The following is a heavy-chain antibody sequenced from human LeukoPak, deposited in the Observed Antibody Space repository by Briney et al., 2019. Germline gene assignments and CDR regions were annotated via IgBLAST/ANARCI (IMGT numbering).Heavy chain of an antibody. V-gene: IGHV3-30*02. D-gene: IGHD3-3*01. CDR3: AKVSDDFWSGFEY. CDR2: LRYDGSYK. Sequence: GGSLRLSCAASGFTFSTYGMHWVRQAPGKGLEWVAFLRYDGSYKDYADSVKGRFTISRDNSKNTVYLQMNSLRAEDTAIYYCAKVSDDFWSGFEYWGQGTLVTVSS. CDR1: GFTFSTYG. J-gene: IGHJ4*02.